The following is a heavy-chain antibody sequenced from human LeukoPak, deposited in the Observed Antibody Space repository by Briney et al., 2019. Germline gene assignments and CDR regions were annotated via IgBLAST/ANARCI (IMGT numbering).Heavy chain of an antibody. CDR2: VYYSGTI. J-gene: IGHJ5*02. CDR1: GGSFSGYY. CDR3: ARRDYAAWFDP. V-gene: IGHV4-34*01. Sequence: PSETLSLTCAVYGGSFSGYYWSWIRQPPGKGLEWIGSVYYSGTINYNPSLKGRVSISRDMSKNQFSLNLNSVNATDTAVYYCARRDYAAWFDPWGQGTLVTVSS. D-gene: IGHD4/OR15-4a*01.